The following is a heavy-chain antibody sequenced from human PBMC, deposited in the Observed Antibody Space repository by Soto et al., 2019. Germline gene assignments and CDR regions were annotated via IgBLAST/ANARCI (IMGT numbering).Heavy chain of an antibody. Sequence: ASVKVSCKASGYTFTSYAMHWVRQAPGQRLEWMGWINAGNGNTKYSQKFQGRVTITWDTSASTAYMELSSLRSEDTAVYYCAARKYDFWSGYQGGPLDPWGQGTLVTVSS. CDR2: INAGNGNT. V-gene: IGHV1-3*01. D-gene: IGHD3-3*01. CDR3: AARKYDFWSGYQGGPLDP. CDR1: GYTFTSYA. J-gene: IGHJ5*02.